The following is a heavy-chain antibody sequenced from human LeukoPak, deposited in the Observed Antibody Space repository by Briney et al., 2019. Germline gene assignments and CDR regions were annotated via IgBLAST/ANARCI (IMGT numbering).Heavy chain of an antibody. J-gene: IGHJ6*02. CDR3: ARFRSDYDSNPSYYYYYGLDV. D-gene: IGHD3-16*01. V-gene: IGHV4-59*11. CDR1: GASFSSHY. Sequence: SETLSLTCTVSGASFSSHYWSWIRQPPGKGLEWIGNIYYSGSTNYSPSLKSRVTISVDTSKNQFSLKLNSVTAADTAVYYCARFRSDYDSNPSYYYYYGLDVWGQGTTDAVSS. CDR2: IYYSGST.